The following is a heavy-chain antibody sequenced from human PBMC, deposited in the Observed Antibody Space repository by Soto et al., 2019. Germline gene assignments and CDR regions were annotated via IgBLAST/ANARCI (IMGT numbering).Heavy chain of an antibody. CDR2: IDPSDSYT. Sequence: EVQLVQSGAEVKKPGESLRISCKGSGYSFTSYWINWVRQMPGKGLEWMGRIDPSDSYTNYSPSFQGHVTISADKSIRTAYLQWISLKASDTAMYYCARRPYGSSYYYSYGMDVWGQGTTVTVSS. CDR3: ARRPYGSSYYYSYGMDV. D-gene: IGHD3-10*01. J-gene: IGHJ6*02. CDR1: GYSFTSYW. V-gene: IGHV5-10-1*01.